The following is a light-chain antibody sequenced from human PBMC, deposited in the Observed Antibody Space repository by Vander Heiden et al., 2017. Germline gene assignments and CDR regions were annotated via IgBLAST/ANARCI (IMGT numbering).Light chain of an antibody. CDR3: QVWDRNAVV. CDR1: TIGTKS. Sequence: SYELTQPLSVSVAPGQTARIACGGDTIGTKSVHWYHQRPGQAPVLVIYRDTNRPSGIPERFSGSNSGNTATLTISGSQAGDEGDYFCQVWDRNAVVFGGGTKLTVL. J-gene: IGLJ3*02. CDR2: RDT. V-gene: IGLV3-9*01.